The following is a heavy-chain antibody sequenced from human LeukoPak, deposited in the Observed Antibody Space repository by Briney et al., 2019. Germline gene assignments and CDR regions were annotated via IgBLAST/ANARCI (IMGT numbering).Heavy chain of an antibody. CDR1: GDSISGGYW. D-gene: IGHD6-13*01. Sequence: SGTLSLTCAVSGDSISGGYWWSWVRQSPGKGLEWIGSIYYSGSTYYNPSLKSRVTISVDTSKNQFSLKLSSVTAADTAVYYCARANWYSSSWYENYWGQGTLVTVSS. CDR3: ARANWYSSSWYENY. J-gene: IGHJ4*02. V-gene: IGHV4-4*02. CDR2: IYYSGST.